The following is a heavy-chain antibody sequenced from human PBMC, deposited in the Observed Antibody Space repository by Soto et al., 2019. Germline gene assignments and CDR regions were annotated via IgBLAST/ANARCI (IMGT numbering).Heavy chain of an antibody. CDR1: GFTFSSYA. V-gene: IGHV3-30-3*01. J-gene: IGHJ4*02. D-gene: IGHD6-13*01. CDR3: ARDPSEIAGRGLDY. CDR2: ISYDGSNK. Sequence: GGSLRLSCAASGFTFSSYAMHWVRQAPGKGLEWVAVISYDGSNKYYADSVKGRFTISRDNSKNTLYLQMNSLRAEDTAVYYCARDPSEIAGRGLDYWGQGTLVTVSS.